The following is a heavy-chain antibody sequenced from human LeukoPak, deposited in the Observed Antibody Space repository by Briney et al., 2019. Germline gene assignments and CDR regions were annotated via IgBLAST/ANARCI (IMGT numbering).Heavy chain of an antibody. CDR2: IYPGDSDT. V-gene: IGHV5-51*01. Sequence: GESLKISFKGSGXSFTSYCIGWVRHVPGKGLEYMGIIYPGDSDTRYSPSFQGQVTISADKSISTAYLQWNSLKASDTAMYYCATLVGYGSFFDYWGQGTLVTVSS. CDR1: GXSFTSYC. J-gene: IGHJ4*02. D-gene: IGHD3-10*01. CDR3: ATLVGYGSFFDY.